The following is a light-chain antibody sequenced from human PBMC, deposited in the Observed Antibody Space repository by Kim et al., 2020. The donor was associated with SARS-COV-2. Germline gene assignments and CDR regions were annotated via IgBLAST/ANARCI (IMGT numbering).Light chain of an antibody. CDR3: QQYYSTPYT. CDR1: QSVLYSSNNQNY. CDR2: WAS. J-gene: IGKJ2*01. Sequence: RATINCKSSQSVLYSSNNQNYLAWYQQKPGQPPKLLIYWASTREYGVPDRFSGSGSGTDFTLTISSLQAEDVGVYYCQQYYSTPYTFGQGTKLEI. V-gene: IGKV4-1*01.